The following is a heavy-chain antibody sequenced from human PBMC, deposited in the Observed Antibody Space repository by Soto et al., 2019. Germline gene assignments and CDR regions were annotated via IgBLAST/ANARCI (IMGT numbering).Heavy chain of an antibody. V-gene: IGHV1-3*01. D-gene: IGHD4-4*01. CDR1: GYTFTSYA. CDR3: ARDSRVRRGRTGTVTDMYYFDY. Sequence: GASVKVSCKASGYTFTSYAMHWVRQAPGQRLEWMGWINAGNGNTKYSQKFQGRVTITRDTSASTAYMELSSLRSEDTAVYYCARDSRVRRGRTGTVTDMYYFDYWGQGTLVTVPS. CDR2: INAGNGNT. J-gene: IGHJ4*02.